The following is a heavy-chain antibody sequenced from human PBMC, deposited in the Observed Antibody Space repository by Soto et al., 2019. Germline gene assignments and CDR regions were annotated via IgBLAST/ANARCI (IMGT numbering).Heavy chain of an antibody. J-gene: IGHJ4*02. V-gene: IGHV1-69*06. CDR1: GGTFSNYV. D-gene: IGHD1-7*01. CDR2: IIPISGAA. Sequence: SVKVSCKAPGGTFSNYVVNWVRQAPGQGLEWMGRIIPISGAANYAQKFQGRVTITADKSTSTSYMELSSLRSEDTAVYYCARDMTRTVVPYFDYWGQGTLVTVSS. CDR3: ARDMTRTVVPYFDY.